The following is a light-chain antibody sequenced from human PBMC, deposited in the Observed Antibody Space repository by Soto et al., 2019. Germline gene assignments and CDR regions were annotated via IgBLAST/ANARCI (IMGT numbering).Light chain of an antibody. Sequence: EIVLTQSPCTLSLSPGERATLSCRASQSVSSNYLAWYQQKPGQAPRLLIYSASSRATGIPDRISGSGSGTDFTLIISRLEPEDFAVYYCQQYGSSPWTFGQGTKVDIK. CDR3: QQYGSSPWT. CDR2: SAS. V-gene: IGKV3-20*01. J-gene: IGKJ1*01. CDR1: QSVSSNY.